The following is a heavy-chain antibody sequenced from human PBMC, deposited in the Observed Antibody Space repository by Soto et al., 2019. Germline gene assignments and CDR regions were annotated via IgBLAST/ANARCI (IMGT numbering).Heavy chain of an antibody. CDR1: GFTFSNYG. V-gene: IGHV3-30*03. CDR3: AIQHPLDSSAWYN. CDR2: ISYDGSNK. D-gene: IGHD6-19*01. J-gene: IGHJ4*02. Sequence: SGGSLRLSCAASGFTFSNYGMHWVRQAPGKGLEWVAVISYDGSNKYYADSVKGRFAFSVDKSINTAYLHWTSLKASDTAIYYCAIQHPLDSSAWYNWGQGTLVTVSS.